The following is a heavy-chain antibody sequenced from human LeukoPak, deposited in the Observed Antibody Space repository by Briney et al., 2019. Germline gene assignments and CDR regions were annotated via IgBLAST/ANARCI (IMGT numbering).Heavy chain of an antibody. CDR3: ARGRGDCSSTSCYLAY. V-gene: IGHV3-30-3*01. D-gene: IGHD2-2*01. CDR2: ISYDGSNK. Sequence: PGRSLRLPCAASGFTFSSYAMHWVRQAPGKGLEWVAVISYDGSNKYCADSVKGRFTISRDNSKNMLYLQMNSLRAEDTAVYYCARGRGDCSSTSCYLAYWGQGTLVTVSS. J-gene: IGHJ4*02. CDR1: GFTFSSYA.